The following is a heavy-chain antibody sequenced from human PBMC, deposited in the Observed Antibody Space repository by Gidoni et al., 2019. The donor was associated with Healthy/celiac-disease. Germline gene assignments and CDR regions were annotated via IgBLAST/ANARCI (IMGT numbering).Heavy chain of an antibody. D-gene: IGHD4-17*01. CDR2: SSGSGGST. CDR3: AKDKGDGDYGFDY. J-gene: IGHJ4*02. V-gene: IGHV3-23*01. CDR1: GFTVSSYS. Sequence: EVQLLESGGCLVQHGGSLRLSWAASGFTVSSYSMGWVRQPPGKGLEWVSASSGSGGSTYYADSVKVRFTISRDNTKNTLYLQMNSLGAEDTAVYYCAKDKGDGDYGFDYWGQGTLVTVSS.